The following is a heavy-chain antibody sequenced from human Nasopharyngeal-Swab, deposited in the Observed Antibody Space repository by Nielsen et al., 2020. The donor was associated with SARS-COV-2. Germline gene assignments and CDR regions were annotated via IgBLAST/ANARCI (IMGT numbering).Heavy chain of an antibody. CDR2: FSYSVIT. J-gene: IGHJ4*02. D-gene: IGHD1-26*01. CDR1: GDSISRYY. Sequence: LSCTVSGDSISRYYWGWIRQPPGKGLEWIGDFSYSVITHYNASLKSRVTISLDTSKNQFSLKLSSVTAADTGVYYCAREVVGGLVDSWGQGILVTVSS. V-gene: IGHV4-59*12. CDR3: AREVVGGLVDS.